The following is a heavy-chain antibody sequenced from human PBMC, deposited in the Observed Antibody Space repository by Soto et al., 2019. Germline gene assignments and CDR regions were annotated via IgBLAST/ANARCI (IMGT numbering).Heavy chain of an antibody. CDR3: ARRLGELSFTDY. Sequence: SETLSLTCTVSGGSISSSSYYWGWIRQPPGKGLEWIGSIYYSGSTYYNPSLKSRVTISVDTSKNQFSLKLSSVTAADTAVYYCARRLGELSFTDYWGQGTLVTVSS. V-gene: IGHV4-39*01. CDR1: GGSISSSSYY. J-gene: IGHJ4*02. D-gene: IGHD3-16*02. CDR2: IYYSGST.